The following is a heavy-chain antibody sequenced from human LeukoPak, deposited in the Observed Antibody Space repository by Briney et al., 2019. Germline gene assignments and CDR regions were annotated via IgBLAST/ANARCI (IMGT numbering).Heavy chain of an antibody. CDR2: IDSSSSTI. D-gene: IGHD6-19*01. CDR1: GFIFSDYN. V-gene: IGHV3-48*04. CDR3: AKGRIAGALYYGMDV. Sequence: AGSLRLSSEASGFIFSDYNMNWVRQAPGKGLEWLSFIDSSSSTIYYADSVKGRFAISRDNAKNSLYLQMDSLRAEDTAVYYCAKGRIAGALYYGMDVWGQGTTVTVFS. J-gene: IGHJ6*02.